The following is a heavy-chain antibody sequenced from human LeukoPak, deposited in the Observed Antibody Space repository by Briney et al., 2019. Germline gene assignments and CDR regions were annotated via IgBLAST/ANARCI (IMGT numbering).Heavy chain of an antibody. J-gene: IGHJ6*02. D-gene: IGHD2-15*01. V-gene: IGHV3-73*01. Sequence: GGSLRLSCAASGFTFSGAAMHWVRQASGKGLEWVGRIRSKANAYATAYAASVESRFIISRDDSKNTAVLQMNSLTTEDTAVYYCSSSLKSYCSGGKCHSDYYYYGMDVWGQGTTVTVSS. CDR1: GFTFSGAA. CDR2: IRSKANAYAT. CDR3: SSSLKSYCSGGKCHSDYYYYGMDV.